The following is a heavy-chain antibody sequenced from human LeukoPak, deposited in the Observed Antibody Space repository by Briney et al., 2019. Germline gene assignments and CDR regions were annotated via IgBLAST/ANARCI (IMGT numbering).Heavy chain of an antibody. Sequence: SETLSLTCTVSGGSISSYYWSWIRQPPGKGLEWIGYIYYSGSTNYNPSLKSRVTISVDTSKNQFSLKLSSVTAADPAVYYCARGHGDYDYYYYGMDVWGQGTTVTVSS. CDR2: IYYSGST. D-gene: IGHD4-17*01. CDR3: ARGHGDYDYYYYGMDV. CDR1: GGSISSYY. V-gene: IGHV4-59*01. J-gene: IGHJ6*02.